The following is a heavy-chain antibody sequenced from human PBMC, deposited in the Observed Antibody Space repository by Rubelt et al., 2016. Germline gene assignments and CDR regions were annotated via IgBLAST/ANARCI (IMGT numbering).Heavy chain of an antibody. V-gene: IGHV4-34*01. CDR2: INHSGST. D-gene: IGHD2-2*01. CDR3: ARGRCSSTSCYPSNYYYMDV. Sequence: QVQLQQWGAGLLKPSETLSLTCAVYGGSFSGYYWSWIRQPPGKGLEWIGEINHSGSTNYNPSLKSRCTISVETSKNQFALKLSSVTAADTAVYYCARGRCSSTSCYPSNYYYMDVWGKGTTVTVSS. CDR1: GGSFSGYY. J-gene: IGHJ6*03.